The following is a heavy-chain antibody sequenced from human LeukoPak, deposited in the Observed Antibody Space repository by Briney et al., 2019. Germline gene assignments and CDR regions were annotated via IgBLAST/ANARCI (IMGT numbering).Heavy chain of an antibody. CDR1: GFTFSNYD. Sequence: GGFLRLSCAASGFTFSNYDMNWVRQAPGMGLEWVSGINYISNTFYADSVKGRFTVSRDNSKSTLYLQMNSLRAEDTAVYFCANVPWSGYPAWGQGTLVTVSS. D-gene: IGHD3-3*01. CDR3: ANVPWSGYPA. J-gene: IGHJ4*02. V-gene: IGHV3-23*01. CDR2: INYISNT.